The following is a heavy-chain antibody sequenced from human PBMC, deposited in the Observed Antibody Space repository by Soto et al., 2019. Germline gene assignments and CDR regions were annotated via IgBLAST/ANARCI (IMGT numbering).Heavy chain of an antibody. J-gene: IGHJ5*02. CDR3: ARARSITIFGVVISLGWFDP. CDR1: GYSFTSYW. D-gene: IGHD3-3*01. Sequence: PGESLKISCKGSGYSFTSYWIGWVRQMPGKXLEWMGIIYPGDSDTRYSPSFQGQVTISADKSISTAYLQWSSLKASDTAMYYCARARSITIFGVVISLGWFDPWGQGTLVTVSS. CDR2: IYPGDSDT. V-gene: IGHV5-51*01.